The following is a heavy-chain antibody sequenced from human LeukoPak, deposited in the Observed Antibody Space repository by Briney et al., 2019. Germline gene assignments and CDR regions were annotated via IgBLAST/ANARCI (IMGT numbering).Heavy chain of an antibody. CDR3: ARCIPRHYMDV. CDR2: ISYSGST. D-gene: IGHD2-8*01. V-gene: IGHV4-59*01. J-gene: IGHJ6*03. Sequence: SETLSLTCTVSGGSISSYYWSWIRQPPGKGLEWIGYISYSGSTNYNPFLKSRVTISVDTSKNQFSLKLSSVTAADTAVYYCARCIPRHYMDVWGKGTTVTISS. CDR1: GGSISSYY.